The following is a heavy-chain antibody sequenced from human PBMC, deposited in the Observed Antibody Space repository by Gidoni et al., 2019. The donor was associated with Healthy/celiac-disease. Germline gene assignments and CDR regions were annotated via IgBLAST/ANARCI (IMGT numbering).Heavy chain of an antibody. CDR2: INHSGSP. D-gene: IGHD3-10*01. J-gene: IGHJ4*02. CDR3: ARGGRITMVRGVIQDY. CDR1: GGSFSGYY. Sequence: QVQLQQWGAGLLKPSETLSLTSAVYGGSFSGYYWSWIRQTPGQGLEWIGEINHSGSPNYNPSLKSRVTISVDTSKNQFSLKLSYVTAADTAVYYCARGGRITMVRGVIQDYWGQGTLVTVSS. V-gene: IGHV4-34*01.